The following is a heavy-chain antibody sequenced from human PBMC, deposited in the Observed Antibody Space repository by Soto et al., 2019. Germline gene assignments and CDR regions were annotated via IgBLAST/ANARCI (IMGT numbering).Heavy chain of an antibody. D-gene: IGHD3-16*01. CDR3: VRGDGGYFDQ. CDR1: GYIFTNYG. CDR2: ISAYNGHT. Sequence: QVPLVQSGVEVKKPGASVKVSCKAMGYIFTNYGLSWVRQAPGEGPEWLGWISAYNGHTKYAPKVQDRVTLTTDTSATTAYWELRSLRSDDAAVYYCVRGDGGYFDQWGQGTLVLVSS. V-gene: IGHV1-18*01. J-gene: IGHJ4*02.